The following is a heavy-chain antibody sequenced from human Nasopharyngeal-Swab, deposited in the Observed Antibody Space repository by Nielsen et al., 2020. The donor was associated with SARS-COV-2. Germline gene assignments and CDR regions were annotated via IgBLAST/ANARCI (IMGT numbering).Heavy chain of an antibody. Sequence: SETLSLTCAISGDSVSSSSAAWNCIRQPPSRGLEWLGRTYYRSKWYNDYAVSVKSRITINPDTSKNQFSLHLNSVTPEDTAVYYCARARGAYGDYYYYYTDVWGKGTTVTVSS. CDR1: GDSVSSSSAA. J-gene: IGHJ6*03. D-gene: IGHD4-17*01. CDR3: ARARGAYGDYYYYYTDV. CDR2: TYYRSKWYN. V-gene: IGHV6-1*01.